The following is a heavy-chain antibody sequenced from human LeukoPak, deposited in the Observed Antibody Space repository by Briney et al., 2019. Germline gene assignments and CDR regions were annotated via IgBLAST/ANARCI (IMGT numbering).Heavy chain of an antibody. Sequence: ASVKVSCKASGYTFTSYAISWVRQAPGQGLEWMGWISAYNGNTNYAQKLQGRVTMTTDTSTSTAYMELRSLRSDDTAVYYCARAGLDYYDSSGYYYLDAFDIWGQGTMVTVSS. D-gene: IGHD3-22*01. V-gene: IGHV1-18*01. CDR2: ISAYNGNT. CDR3: ARAGLDYYDSSGYYYLDAFDI. CDR1: GYTFTSYA. J-gene: IGHJ3*02.